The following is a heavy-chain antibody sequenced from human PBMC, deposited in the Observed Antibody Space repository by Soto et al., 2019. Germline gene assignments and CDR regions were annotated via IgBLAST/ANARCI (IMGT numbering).Heavy chain of an antibody. J-gene: IGHJ3*01. D-gene: IGHD2-15*01. CDR1: GFFISSGNY. CDR3: ARARWYYAFDV. CDR2: IFHGGNT. V-gene: IGHV4-38-2*01. Sequence: PSETLSLTCAVSGFFISSGNYWGWIRKPPGRGLEWIGSIFHGGNTYYNPSLKSRVTISVDMSKNQFSLKLNSVTAADTAVYYCARARWYYAFDVWGQGTVVTVSS.